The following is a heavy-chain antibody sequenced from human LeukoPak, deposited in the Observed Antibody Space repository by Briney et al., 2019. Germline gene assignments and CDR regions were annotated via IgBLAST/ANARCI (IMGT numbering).Heavy chain of an antibody. CDR1: GGSISSYY. CDR2: IYYSGST. J-gene: IGHJ4*02. D-gene: IGHD5-12*01. V-gene: IGHV4-59*01. CDR3: ARSIVATINPDY. Sequence: SETLSLTCTVPGGSISSYYWSWIRQPPGKGLEWIGYIYYSGSTNYNPSLKSRVTISVDTSKNQFSLKLSSVTAADTAVYYCARSIVATINPDYWGQGTLVTVSS.